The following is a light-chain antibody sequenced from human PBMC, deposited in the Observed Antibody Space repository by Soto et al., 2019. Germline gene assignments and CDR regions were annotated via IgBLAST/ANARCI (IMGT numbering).Light chain of an antibody. V-gene: IGKV3-15*01. J-gene: IGKJ1*01. Sequence: EIAMTQSPATLSVSPGERATLSCRASQSVSSNLAWYQQKPGQAPRLLIYGASTRATGNPARFSGSGSGTEFTLTISSLQSEDFAVYYCQQYNNWPPWTFGQGTKVDIK. CDR3: QQYNNWPPWT. CDR2: GAS. CDR1: QSVSSN.